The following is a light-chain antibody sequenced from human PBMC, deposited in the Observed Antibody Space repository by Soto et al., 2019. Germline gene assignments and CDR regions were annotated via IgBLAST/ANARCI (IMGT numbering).Light chain of an antibody. J-gene: IGLJ1*01. V-gene: IGLV8-61*01. CDR2: STT. CDR3: SLFIGNGISV. CDR1: SGSVSTAHN. Sequence: QAVVTQESSFSVSPGGTVTLTCGLISGSVSTAHNPNWYQQTPGQAPRTLIYSTTTRSSGVPDRFSGSILGNKAALTITGAQADDESYYYCSLFIGNGISVFGTGTKLTVL.